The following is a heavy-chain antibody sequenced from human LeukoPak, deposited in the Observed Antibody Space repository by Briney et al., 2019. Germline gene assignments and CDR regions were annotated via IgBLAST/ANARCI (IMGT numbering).Heavy chain of an antibody. J-gene: IGHJ5*02. Sequence: GESLKISCKGSGYRFPSYWIGWVRQMPGKGLEWMGIIYPGDSDTRYSPSFQGQVTISADKSISTAYLQWSSLKASDSAMYYCARATVTNSWFDPWGQGTLVTVSS. CDR2: IYPGDSDT. CDR1: GYRFPSYW. CDR3: ARATVTNSWFDP. D-gene: IGHD4-17*01. V-gene: IGHV5-51*01.